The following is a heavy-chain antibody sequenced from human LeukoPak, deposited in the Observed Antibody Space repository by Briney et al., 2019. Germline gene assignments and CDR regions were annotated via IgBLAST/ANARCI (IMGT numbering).Heavy chain of an antibody. V-gene: IGHV1-3*01. CDR3: ASKPRGESRPFDY. Sequence: ASVKVSCKASGYTFTAHAVHWVRQAPGQRLEWMGWINVASGDTGYSQKFQDRVTITRDTSASTGYMEVSSLISEDTAVYYCASKPRGESRPFDYWGQGTLVTVSS. CDR2: INVASGDT. CDR1: GYTFTAHA. J-gene: IGHJ4*02. D-gene: IGHD3-16*01.